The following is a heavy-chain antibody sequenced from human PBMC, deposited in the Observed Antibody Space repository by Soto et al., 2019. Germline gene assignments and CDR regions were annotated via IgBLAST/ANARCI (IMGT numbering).Heavy chain of an antibody. J-gene: IGHJ5*02. Sequence: EVQLVQSGTEEKKSGESLQISCKASGYTFTSYWIVWVRQMPGKGLEWMGIIYPGDSETRYSPSFEGQVTISVDESIDTAFLQWSSLQASDTAMYYCARSRSLRFQDYTRFDPWGQGTQVTVSS. CDR2: IYPGDSET. CDR1: GYTFTSYW. D-gene: IGHD4-4*01. V-gene: IGHV5-51*01. CDR3: ARSRSLRFQDYTRFDP.